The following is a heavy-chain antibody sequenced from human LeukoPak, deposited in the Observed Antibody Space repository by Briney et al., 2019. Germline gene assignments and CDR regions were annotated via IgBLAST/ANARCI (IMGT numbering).Heavy chain of an antibody. CDR2: TVVGSGDT. J-gene: IGHJ4*02. V-gene: IGHV1-58*01. D-gene: IGHD3-16*02. Sequence: SVKVSCKASGFAFTTSAVQWVRQARGLRLEWVGWTVVGSGDTKYAQKFQERVTISRDISTSTAYMELSSLRSEDTAVYYCVALKVTETATFIVWGQGTLVTVSS. CDR3: VALKVTETATFIV. CDR1: GFAFTTSA.